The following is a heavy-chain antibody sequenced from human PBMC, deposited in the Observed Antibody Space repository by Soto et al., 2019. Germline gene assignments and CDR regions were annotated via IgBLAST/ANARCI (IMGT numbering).Heavy chain of an antibody. D-gene: IGHD6-19*01. V-gene: IGHV6-1*01. CDR1: GDRVSSDSAA. J-gene: IGHJ3*02. CDR2: TYYRSKWYN. CDR3: ARTTWLDYAFDI. Sequence: SQTLSLPCAISGDRVSSDSAAWNWIRQSPSRGLEWLGRTYYRSKWYNDYVGSVKSRITINPDTSKNQFSLQLKSMTPEDTAVYYCARTTWLDYAFDIWGQGTMVTVSS.